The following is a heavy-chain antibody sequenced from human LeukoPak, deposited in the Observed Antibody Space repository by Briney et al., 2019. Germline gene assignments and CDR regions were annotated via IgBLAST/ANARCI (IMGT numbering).Heavy chain of an antibody. CDR2: ISTYNGNT. Sequence: ASVKVSCKASGYTFTNYGVNWVRQAPGQGLEWMGWISTYNGNTNSAQRLQGRVTMTTDTSTSTAYMELRSLRSDDTAVYYCARSSGGGPTEPNDYWGQGTLVTVSS. CDR1: GYTFTNYG. D-gene: IGHD2-15*01. V-gene: IGHV1-18*01. J-gene: IGHJ4*02. CDR3: ARSSGGGPTEPNDY.